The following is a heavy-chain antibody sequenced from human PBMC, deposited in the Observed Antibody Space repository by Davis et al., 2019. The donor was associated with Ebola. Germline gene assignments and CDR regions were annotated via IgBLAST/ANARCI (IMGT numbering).Heavy chain of an antibody. J-gene: IGHJ6*02. Sequence: MPSETLSLTCAVYGGSISSYYWSWIRQPPGKGLEWIGYIYYSGSTNYNPSLKSRVTISVDTSKNQFSLRLSSVTAADTAVYYCGRVVASEGIWGQGTTVTVSS. D-gene: IGHD5-12*01. CDR1: GGSISSYY. V-gene: IGHV4-59*12. CDR3: GRVVASEGI. CDR2: IYYSGST.